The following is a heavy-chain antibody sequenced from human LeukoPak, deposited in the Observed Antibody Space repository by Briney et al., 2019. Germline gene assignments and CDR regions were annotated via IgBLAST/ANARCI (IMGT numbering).Heavy chain of an antibody. CDR3: AREGLYYYDTHGHWYFDL. Sequence: PSETLSLTCTVSGGSISSGSYYWSWIRQPARKGLEWIGRIYTSGSTNYNPSLKSRVTISVDTSKNQFSLKLSSVTAADTAVYYCAREGLYYYDTHGHWYFDLWGRGTLVTVSS. D-gene: IGHD3-22*01. J-gene: IGHJ2*01. V-gene: IGHV4-61*02. CDR1: GGSISSGSYY. CDR2: IYTSGST.